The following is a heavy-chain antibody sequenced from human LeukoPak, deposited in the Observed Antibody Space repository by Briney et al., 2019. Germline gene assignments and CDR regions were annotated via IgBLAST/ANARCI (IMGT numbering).Heavy chain of an antibody. J-gene: IGHJ3*02. D-gene: IGHD3-22*01. CDR1: GFTVSSNY. CDR3: ARTYYDSSGPVVADAFDI. CDR2: IYSGGST. Sequence: PGGSLRLSCAASGFTVSSNYMSWVRQAPGKGLERVSVIYSGGSTYYADSVKGRFTISRDNSKNTLYLQMNSLRAEDTAVYYCARTYYDSSGPVVADAFDIWGQGTMVTVSS. V-gene: IGHV3-53*01.